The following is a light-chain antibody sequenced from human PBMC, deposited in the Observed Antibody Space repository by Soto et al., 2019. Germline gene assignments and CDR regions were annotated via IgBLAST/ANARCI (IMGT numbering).Light chain of an antibody. CDR1: SSNIGAGYD. CDR3: QSYDTSLRGVI. V-gene: IGLV1-40*01. J-gene: IGLJ2*01. CDR2: ADN. Sequence: QSVLTQTPSVSGAPGQKITMSCTGSSSNIGAGYDVHWYQQLPGAAPRLLIYADNNRPSGVPDRFSASNSGTSASLAITGLQGEDEAVYYCQSYDTSLRGVIFGAGTKVTVL.